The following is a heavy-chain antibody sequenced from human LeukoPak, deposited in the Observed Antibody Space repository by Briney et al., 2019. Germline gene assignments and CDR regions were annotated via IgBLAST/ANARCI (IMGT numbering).Heavy chain of an antibody. V-gene: IGHV3-30-3*01. CDR1: GFTFSNYA. Sequence: GGPLRLSCAASGFTFSNYAMHWVRQAPGKGLEWVAVFSHDASNEYYADSVKGRFTISRDNSKNTLYLQMNSLRAEDTAVYYCARDHGAAADVYYFDYWGQGTLVTVSS. D-gene: IGHD6-13*01. CDR2: FSHDASNE. J-gene: IGHJ4*02. CDR3: ARDHGAAADVYYFDY.